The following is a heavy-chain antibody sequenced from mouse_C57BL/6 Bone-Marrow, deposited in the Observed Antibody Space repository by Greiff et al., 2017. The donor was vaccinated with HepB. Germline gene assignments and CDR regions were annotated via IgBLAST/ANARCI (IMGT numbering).Heavy chain of an antibody. CDR3: ARSKDYYDY. V-gene: IGHV1-81*01. Sequence: VKLMESGAELARPGASVKLSCKASGYTFTSYGISWVKQRTGQGLEWIGEIYPRSGNTYYNEKFKGKATLTADKSSSTAYMELRSLTSEDSAVYFCARSKDYYDYWGQGTTLTVSS. CDR2: IYPRSGNT. D-gene: IGHD1-3*01. CDR1: GYTFTSYG. J-gene: IGHJ2*01.